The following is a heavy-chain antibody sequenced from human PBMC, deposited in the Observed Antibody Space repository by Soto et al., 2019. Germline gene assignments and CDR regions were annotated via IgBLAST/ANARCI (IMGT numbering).Heavy chain of an antibody. CDR3: ARLGSSGWYEGY. D-gene: IGHD6-19*01. J-gene: IGHJ4*02. CDR1: GGSISSSSYY. Sequence: PSETLSLTCTVSGGSISSSSYYWGWIRQPPGKGLEWIGSIYYSGSTYYNPSLKSRVTISVDTSKNQFSLKLSSVTAADTAVYYCARLGSSGWYEGYWGQGTLVTVSS. V-gene: IGHV4-39*01. CDR2: IYYSGST.